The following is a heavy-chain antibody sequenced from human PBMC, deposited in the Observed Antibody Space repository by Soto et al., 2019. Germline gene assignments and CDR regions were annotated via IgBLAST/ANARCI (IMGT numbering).Heavy chain of an antibody. J-gene: IGHJ5*02. D-gene: IGHD2-21*01. CDR1: GAALNSGNYY. Sequence: SSETLSLTCSVCGAALNSGNYYWSLISQVPGNRLEWIGHIYVTGAVDYNPSLRDRITITQDTSERQFSLNLRLLTAADTAVYYCARLRIATNNYKWFDPWGQGNLVTV. V-gene: IGHV4-31*03. CDR3: ARLRIATNNYKWFDP. CDR2: IYVTGAV.